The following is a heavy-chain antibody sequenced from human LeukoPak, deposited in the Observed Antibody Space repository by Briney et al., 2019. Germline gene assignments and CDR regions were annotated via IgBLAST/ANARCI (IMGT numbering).Heavy chain of an antibody. Sequence: GGSLRLSCAASGFTFSSYSMNWVRQAPGKGLXXXXXXSSSSSYIYYADSVKGRFTISRDNAKNSLYLQMNSLRAEDTAVYYCARDTNHYYYYYGMDVWGKGTTVTVSS. CDR2: XSSSSSYI. J-gene: IGHJ6*04. V-gene: IGHV3-21*01. D-gene: IGHD2-8*01. CDR1: GFTFSSYS. CDR3: ARDTNHYYYYYGMDV.